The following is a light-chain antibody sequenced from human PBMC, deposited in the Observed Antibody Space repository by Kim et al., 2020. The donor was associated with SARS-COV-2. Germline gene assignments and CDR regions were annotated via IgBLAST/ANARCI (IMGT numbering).Light chain of an antibody. Sequence: FPGARATLSCRASQSVTDTYLAWYQQRPGLAPRLLIYGASSRATGIPDRFSGRGSGTDFTLTISRLEPEDFAVYYCQQLDNSVWTFGQGTKVDIK. CDR2: GAS. J-gene: IGKJ1*01. V-gene: IGKV3-20*01. CDR3: QQLDNSVWT. CDR1: QSVTDTY.